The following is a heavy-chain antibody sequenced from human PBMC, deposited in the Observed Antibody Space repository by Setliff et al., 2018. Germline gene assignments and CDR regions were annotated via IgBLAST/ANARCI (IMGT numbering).Heavy chain of an antibody. D-gene: IGHD4-17*01. CDR2: IYYSGST. J-gene: IGHJ6*03. CDR1: GGSLSSGGYY. V-gene: IGHV4-31*03. CDR3: ARHGLNPVTILSWSYYYYYMDV. Sequence: TLSLTCTVSGGSLSSGGYYWSWIRQHPGKGLEWIGYIYYSGSTYYNPSLKSRVTISVDTSKNQFSLKLISVTAAYTAVYYCARHGLNPVTILSWSYYYYYMDVWGKGTTVTVSS.